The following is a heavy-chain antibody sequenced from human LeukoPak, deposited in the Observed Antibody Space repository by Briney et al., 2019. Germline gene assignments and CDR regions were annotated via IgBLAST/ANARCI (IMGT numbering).Heavy chain of an antibody. Sequence: GASVKVSCKVSGYTLTELSMHWVRQAPGKGLEWMGGFDPEDGETIYAQKFQGRVTMTEDTSTDTAYMELSSLRSEDTAVYYCATMIYDFWSGYYTYYFDYWGQGTLVTVSS. CDR1: GYTLTELS. V-gene: IGHV1-24*01. J-gene: IGHJ4*02. CDR2: FDPEDGET. D-gene: IGHD3-3*01. CDR3: ATMIYDFWSGYYTYYFDY.